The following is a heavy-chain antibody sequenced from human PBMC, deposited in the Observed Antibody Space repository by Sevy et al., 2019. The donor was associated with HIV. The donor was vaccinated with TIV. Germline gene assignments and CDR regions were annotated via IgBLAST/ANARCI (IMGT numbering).Heavy chain of an antibody. CDR2: IYSGDST. CDR3: ARLSVYYYDSSGYYTTGNAFDI. CDR1: GFTVSNNY. J-gene: IGHJ3*02. D-gene: IGHD3-22*01. Sequence: GGSLRLSCAASGFTVSNNYMSWVRQAPGKGLQWVSVIYSGDSTYYADSVKGRFTISRENSKNTLYLQMNSLRAEDTAVYYCARLSVYYYDSSGYYTTGNAFDIWGQGTMVTVSS. V-gene: IGHV3-53*01.